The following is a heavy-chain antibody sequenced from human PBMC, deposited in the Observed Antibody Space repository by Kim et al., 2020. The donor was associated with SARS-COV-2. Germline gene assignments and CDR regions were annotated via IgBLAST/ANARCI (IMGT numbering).Heavy chain of an antibody. CDR3: ARDTPYLGTNWFDP. D-gene: IGHD1-26*01. V-gene: IGHV3-30*01. J-gene: IGHJ5*02. Sequence: ADSVKGRFTTAGDNSKNTLYLQMNSLRAEDTAVYYCARDTPYLGTNWFDPWGQGTLVTVSS.